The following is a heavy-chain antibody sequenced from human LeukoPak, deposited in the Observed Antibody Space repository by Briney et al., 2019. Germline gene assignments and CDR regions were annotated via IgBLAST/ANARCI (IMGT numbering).Heavy chain of an antibody. J-gene: IGHJ4*02. CDR1: GYTFTSYD. CDR2: MNPNSGNT. V-gene: IGHV1-8*01. D-gene: IGHD6-19*01. CDR3: ARRTMWDTNGWLSPDY. Sequence: SSVKVSSKASGYTFTSYDINWVRQATGQGLEWMGWMNPNSGNTGYAQKFQGRVTMTRNTSISTAYMELSSLRSEDTAVYYCARRTMWDTNGWLSPDYWGQGTLVTVSS.